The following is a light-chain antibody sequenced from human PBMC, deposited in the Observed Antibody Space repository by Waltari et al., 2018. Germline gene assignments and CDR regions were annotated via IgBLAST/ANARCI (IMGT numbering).Light chain of an antibody. J-gene: IGLJ3*02. CDR2: EVT. CDR3: SSFESSRTWV. CDR1: SADIGRYNL. Sequence: QSALTQPASVSGSPGQSITISCSGTSADIGRYNLVAWYQQLPGNAPKLVIYEVTERPSELSDRFSGPKSGNTASLTISGLQAEDEADYYCSSFESSRTWVFGGGTKPTVL. V-gene: IGLV2-23*02.